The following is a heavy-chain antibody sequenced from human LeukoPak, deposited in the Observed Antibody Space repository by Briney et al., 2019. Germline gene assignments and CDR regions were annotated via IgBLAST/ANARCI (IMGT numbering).Heavy chain of an antibody. J-gene: IGHJ4*02. CDR1: GASINNYY. V-gene: IGHV4-59*01. Sequence: NSSETLSLTCTVSGASINNYYWSWVRQSPGKGLEWIGYIYSSGSTNYNPSLKSRVTISLDTSKTQFSLKLNSVIAADTAIYFCARGPTDGYNYGFDYRGQGTLVTVSS. D-gene: IGHD5-24*01. CDR3: ARGPTDGYNYGFDY. CDR2: IYSSGST.